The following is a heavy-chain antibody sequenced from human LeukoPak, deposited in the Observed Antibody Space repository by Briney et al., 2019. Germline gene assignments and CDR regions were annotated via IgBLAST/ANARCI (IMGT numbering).Heavy chain of an antibody. J-gene: IGHJ4*02. CDR3: ARDLTVGATAY. Sequence: GGSLRLSCAASGFTFSSYWMSWVRQAPGKELEWVANIKQDGSEKYYVDSVKGRFTISRDNAKNSLYLQMNSLRAEDTAVYYCARDLTVGATAYWGQGTLVTVSS. CDR2: IKQDGSEK. V-gene: IGHV3-7*01. CDR1: GFTFSSYW. D-gene: IGHD1-26*01.